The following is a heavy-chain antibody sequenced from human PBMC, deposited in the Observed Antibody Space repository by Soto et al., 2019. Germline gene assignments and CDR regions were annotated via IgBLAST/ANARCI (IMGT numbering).Heavy chain of an antibody. CDR3: ASEWRDGDFDY. J-gene: IGHJ4*02. D-gene: IGHD3-3*01. V-gene: IGHV4-59*12. CDR2: IYHSGST. Sequence: SETLSLTCTVSGGSISSYYWSWIRQPPGKGLEWIGYIYHSGSTNYNPSLKSRVTISVDTSKNQFSLKLTSVTAADTAVYYCASEWRDGDFDYWGQGTLVTVSS. CDR1: GGSISSYY.